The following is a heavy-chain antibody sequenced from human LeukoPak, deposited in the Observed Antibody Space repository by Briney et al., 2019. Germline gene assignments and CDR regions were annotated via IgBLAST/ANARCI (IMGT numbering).Heavy chain of an antibody. J-gene: IGHJ4*02. D-gene: IGHD4-23*01. CDR2: IYSDGST. V-gene: IGHV3-66*01. CDR1: GLTLSSNY. CDR3: ARRPDYGGTPTFDY. Sequence: GGSLRLSCAASGLTLSSNYMSWVRQAPGKGLEWVSVIYSDGSTYYADSVKGRFSISRDNSKNTLYLQLNSLRFEDTAVYYCARRPDYGGTPTFDYWGQGTLVTVSS.